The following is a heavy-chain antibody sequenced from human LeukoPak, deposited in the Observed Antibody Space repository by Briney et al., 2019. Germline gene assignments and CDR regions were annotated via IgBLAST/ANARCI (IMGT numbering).Heavy chain of an antibody. CDR2: ISAYNGNT. J-gene: IGHJ6*03. D-gene: IGHD3-9*01. Sequence: ASVKVSCKASGYTFSNYAINWVRQAPGQGLEWMGWISAYNGNTNYAQKLQGRVTMTTDTSTSTAYMELRSLRSDDTAVYYCARETPERYFDWPYQYYYYYYYMDVWGKGTTVTISS. CDR3: ARETPERYFDWPYQYYYYYYYMDV. CDR1: GYTFSNYA. V-gene: IGHV1-18*01.